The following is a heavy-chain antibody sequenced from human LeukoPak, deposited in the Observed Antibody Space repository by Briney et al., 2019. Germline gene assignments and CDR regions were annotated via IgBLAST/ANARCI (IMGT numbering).Heavy chain of an antibody. V-gene: IGHV3-74*01. Sequence: PGGSLRLSCATSVYPLHCVRQAPGQGLVWVSGINRDGSNTNYADSVKGRFTISRDNAKNTLYLQMNSLRAEDTAVYYCARGNHYGMDVWGQGTTVTVSS. D-gene: IGHD1-14*01. CDR3: ARGNHYGMDV. CDR1: VYP. J-gene: IGHJ6*02. CDR2: INRDGSNT.